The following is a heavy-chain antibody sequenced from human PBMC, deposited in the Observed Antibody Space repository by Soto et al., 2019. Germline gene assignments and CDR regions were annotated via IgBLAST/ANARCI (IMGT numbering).Heavy chain of an antibody. Sequence: GASVKVSCKASGYTFTSYGISWVRQAPGQGLEWMGWISAYNGNTNYAQKLQGRVTMTTDTSTSTAYMELRSLRSDDTAVYYCARDHSQYNWNDVRDAFDIWGQGTMVTVSS. CDR2: ISAYNGNT. V-gene: IGHV1-18*01. CDR3: ARDHSQYNWNDVRDAFDI. J-gene: IGHJ3*02. D-gene: IGHD1-1*01. CDR1: GYTFTSYG.